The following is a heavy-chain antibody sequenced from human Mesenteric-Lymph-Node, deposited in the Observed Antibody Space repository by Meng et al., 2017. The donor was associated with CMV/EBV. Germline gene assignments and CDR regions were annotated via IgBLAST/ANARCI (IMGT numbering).Heavy chain of an antibody. CDR1: GCSFTTHW. J-gene: IGHJ3*02. V-gene: IGHV5-51*01. CDR2: IFPGDSDT. D-gene: IGHD3-22*01. CDR3: ARVLVGSGYYFDAFDI. Sequence: KVSCKGSGCSFTTHWIAWVRQVPGKGLDWMGIIFPGDSDTRYSPSFQGQVTISVDNSLNTAYLQWSSLKASDSAIYYCARVLVGSGYYFDAFDIWGQGATVTVSS.